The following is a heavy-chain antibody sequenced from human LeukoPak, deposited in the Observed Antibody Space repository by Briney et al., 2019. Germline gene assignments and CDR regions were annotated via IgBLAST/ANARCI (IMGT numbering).Heavy chain of an antibody. CDR1: GFTFSSYA. D-gene: IGHD2-2*01. Sequence: GALRLSCAASGFTFSSYAMSWVRQAPGKGLEWVSAISGSGGSTYYAASVKGRFTISRDNSKNTMYLQMNSLRAEDTAVYYCAKGAPIVVVPAAIVPYNWFDPWGQGTLVTVSS. CDR2: ISGSGGST. J-gene: IGHJ5*02. CDR3: AKGAPIVVVPAAIVPYNWFDP. V-gene: IGHV3-23*01.